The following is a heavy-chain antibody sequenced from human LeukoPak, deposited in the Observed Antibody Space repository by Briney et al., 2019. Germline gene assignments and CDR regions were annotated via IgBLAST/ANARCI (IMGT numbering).Heavy chain of an antibody. Sequence: PGGSLRLSCAASGITFGNYWMTWVRQAPGKGLECVANIKPDGSEKHYVDSVEGRFTISRDNTQNSLFLQMHSLRAENTAVYYCAIGRMAVAGSYEYWGQGTLVTVSS. D-gene: IGHD6-19*01. CDR3: AIGRMAVAGSYEY. V-gene: IGHV3-7*05. CDR2: IKPDGSEK. J-gene: IGHJ4*02. CDR1: GITFGNYW.